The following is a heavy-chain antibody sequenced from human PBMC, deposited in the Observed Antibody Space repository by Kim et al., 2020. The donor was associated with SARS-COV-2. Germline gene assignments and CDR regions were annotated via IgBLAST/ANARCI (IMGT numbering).Heavy chain of an antibody. Sequence: SETLSLTCTVSTYSISHGYYWAWIRQPPGKGLEWIGSVYHSGNSYYNPSLKSRVALSVDTSKNQFSLNLTSVTAADTAVYYCARVVTKIINYFDFWGHGTLVSVSS. CDR1: TYSISHGYY. D-gene: IGHD3-22*01. J-gene: IGHJ4*01. V-gene: IGHV4-38-2*02. CDR3: ARVVTKIINYFDF. CDR2: VYHSGNS.